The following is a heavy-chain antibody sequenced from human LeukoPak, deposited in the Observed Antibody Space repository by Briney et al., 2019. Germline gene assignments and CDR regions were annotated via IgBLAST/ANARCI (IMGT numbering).Heavy chain of an antibody. Sequence: PGGSLRLSCAASGFTFSSYGMHWVRQAPGKGLEWVAVIWYDGSNKYYADSVKGRFTISRDNSKNTLYLQMNSLRAEDTAVYYCAKDWGWLPSLYYFDYWGQGTLVTVSS. CDR2: IWYDGSNK. V-gene: IGHV3-33*06. J-gene: IGHJ4*02. CDR1: GFTFSSYG. CDR3: AKDWGWLPSLYYFDY. D-gene: IGHD5-12*01.